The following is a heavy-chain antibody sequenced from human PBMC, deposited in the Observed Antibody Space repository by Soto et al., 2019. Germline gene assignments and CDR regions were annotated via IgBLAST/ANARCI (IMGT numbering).Heavy chain of an antibody. CDR2: IYDSVTT. J-gene: IGHJ3*02. Sequence: PSESLSLTCTVSGGSVSSRFYYYNWIRQPPGKGLEWIGYIYDSVTTNYNSSLESRLTISVDTSKNLFSLRLSSVTAADTAVYYCAVSDSATPYHSFQICGQPSMVTVS. V-gene: IGHV4-61*01. D-gene: IGHD2-2*01. CDR3: AVSDSATPYHSFQI. CDR1: GGSVSSRFYY.